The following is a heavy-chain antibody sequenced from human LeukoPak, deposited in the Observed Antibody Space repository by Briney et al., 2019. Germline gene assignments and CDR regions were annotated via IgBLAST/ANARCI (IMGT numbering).Heavy chain of an antibody. CDR2: ISSSSSYI. J-gene: IGHJ4*02. Sequence: GGSLRLSCAASGFTFSSYSMSWVRQAPGKGLEWVSSISSSSSYIYYAASVKGRFTISRDNAKNSLYLKMNSLRAEDTAVYYCARAGYYDFWSGTFYWGQGTLVTVSS. D-gene: IGHD3-3*01. CDR3: ARAGYYDFWSGTFY. CDR1: GFTFSSYS. V-gene: IGHV3-21*01.